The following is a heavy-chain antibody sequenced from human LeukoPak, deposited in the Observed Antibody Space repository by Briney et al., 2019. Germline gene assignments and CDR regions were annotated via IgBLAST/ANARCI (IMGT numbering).Heavy chain of an antibody. V-gene: IGHV1-2*02. J-gene: IGHJ4*02. CDR1: GYTFTGYY. Sequence: GASVKVSCKASGYTFTGYYMHWVRQAPGQGLEWMGWINPNSGGTNYAQKFQGRVTMTRDTSISTAYMELSRLRSDDTAVYYCARDRSSWNDVSGFIDYWGQGTLVTVSS. CDR3: ARDRSSWNDVSGFIDY. CDR2: INPNSGGT. D-gene: IGHD6-13*01.